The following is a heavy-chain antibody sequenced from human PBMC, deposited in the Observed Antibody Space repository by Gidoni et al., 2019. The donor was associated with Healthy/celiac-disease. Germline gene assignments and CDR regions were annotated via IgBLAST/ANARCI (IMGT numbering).Heavy chain of an antibody. CDR3: AKDPSSWGGKNWFDP. CDR2: ISYDGSNK. CDR1: GVTFSSYG. J-gene: IGHJ5*02. Sequence: QVQLVESGGGVVQPGRSLRLSCAASGVTFSSYGMHWVRQAPGKGLEWVAVISYDGSNKYYADSVKGRFTISRDNSKNTLYLQMNSLGAEDTAVYYCAKDPSSWGGKNWFDPWGQGTLVTVSS. V-gene: IGHV3-30*18. D-gene: IGHD6-13*01.